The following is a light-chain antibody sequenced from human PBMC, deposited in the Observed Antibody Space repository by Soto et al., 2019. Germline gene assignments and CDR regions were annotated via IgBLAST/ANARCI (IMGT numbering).Light chain of an antibody. CDR3: QQLHSYPVT. CDR2: DAS. Sequence: IQLTQSPSSLSASVGDRVTITCRASQGISSFLAWYQQKPGKAPKPLIYDASTLQNGAPSRFSGSGSGTDFARTISSMQPADSATYYWQQLHSYPVTFGHGTRLEIK. J-gene: IGKJ5*01. V-gene: IGKV1-9*01. CDR1: QGISSF.